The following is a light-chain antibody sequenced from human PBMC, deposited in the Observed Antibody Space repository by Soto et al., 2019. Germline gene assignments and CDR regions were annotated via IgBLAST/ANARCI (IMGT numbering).Light chain of an antibody. CDR1: SGHSNYA. Sequence: QLVLTQSPSASASLGASVKLTCTLSSGHSNYAITWHQQQPEKGPRYLMKLNGDGSHSKGDGIPDRFSGSSSGAERYLTISSLQSDDEADYYCQTWAPGIQVFGGGTKVTVL. J-gene: IGLJ2*01. V-gene: IGLV4-69*02. CDR2: LNGDGSH. CDR3: QTWAPGIQV.